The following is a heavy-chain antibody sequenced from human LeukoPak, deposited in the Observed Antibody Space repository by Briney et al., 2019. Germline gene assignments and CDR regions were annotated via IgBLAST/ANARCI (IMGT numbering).Heavy chain of an antibody. Sequence: GGSLRLSCAASGFTFSSYGMHWVRQAPGKGLERVAVISYDGSNKYYADSVKGRFTISRDNSKNTPYLQMNSLRAEDTAVYYCAKDLDYYDSNYYGMDVWGQGTTVTVSS. V-gene: IGHV3-30*18. J-gene: IGHJ6*02. CDR3: AKDLDYYDSNYYGMDV. D-gene: IGHD3-22*01. CDR1: GFTFSSYG. CDR2: ISYDGSNK.